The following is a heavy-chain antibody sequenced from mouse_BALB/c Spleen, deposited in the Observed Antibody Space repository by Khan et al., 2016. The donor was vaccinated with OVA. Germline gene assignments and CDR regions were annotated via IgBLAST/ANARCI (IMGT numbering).Heavy chain of an antibody. D-gene: IGHD2-14*01. J-gene: IGHJ3*01. V-gene: IGHV1-85*01. Sequence: QVQLKQSGAELVKPGASVKLSCKASGYTFTSYDINWVRQRPEQGLEWIGWMFPGDGSTKYNENFKGKATLTTDKSSSTAYMQLSRLTSEDSGAYFCARGGYGGFDYWGQGTLVTVSA. CDR1: GYTFTSYD. CDR2: MFPGDGST. CDR3: ARGGYGGFDY.